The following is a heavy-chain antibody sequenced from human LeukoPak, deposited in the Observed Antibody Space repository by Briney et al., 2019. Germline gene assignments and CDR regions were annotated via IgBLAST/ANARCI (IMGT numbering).Heavy chain of an antibody. V-gene: IGHV4-59*01. CDR3: ARENVVPASGSPHSFYYGMDV. D-gene: IGHD2-15*01. Sequence: PSETLSLTCTVSGGSISSYYWSWIRQPPGKGLEWIGYIYYSGNTTYNPSLKSRVTISVDTSKKQFSLRLISVTAADTAMYYCARENVVPASGSPHSFYYGMDVWGKGTTVTVSS. CDR1: GGSISSYY. CDR2: IYYSGNT. J-gene: IGHJ6*04.